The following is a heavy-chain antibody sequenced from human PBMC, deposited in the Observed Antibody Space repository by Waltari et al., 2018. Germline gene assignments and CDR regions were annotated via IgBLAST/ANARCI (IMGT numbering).Heavy chain of an antibody. D-gene: IGHD2-2*01. V-gene: IGHV4-4*07. J-gene: IGHJ6*02. Sequence: QVQLQESGPGLVKPSETLSLTCTVSGGSISSYYWSWIRQPAGKGLGWIGRIYTSGSTNYNPSLKSRVTMSVDTSKNQFSLKLSSVTAADTAVYYCARDDIVVVPVSPYYYYYGMDVWGQGTTVTVSS. CDR1: GGSISSYY. CDR3: ARDDIVVVPVSPYYYYYGMDV. CDR2: IYTSGST.